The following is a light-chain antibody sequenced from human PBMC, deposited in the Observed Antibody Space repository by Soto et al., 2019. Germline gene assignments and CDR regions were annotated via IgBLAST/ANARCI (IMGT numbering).Light chain of an antibody. CDR3: QQYQSYSWT. CDR2: KAA. CDR1: QSITDS. J-gene: IGKJ1*01. V-gene: IGKV1-5*03. Sequence: DIQMTQSPSTLSASVGDRVTITCRASQSITDSLAWYQQKPGKAPKLLIYKAATLERGVPSRFSGSGSWTEVTLAISSLQPDDFATYYCQQYQSYSWTFCQGTKVEVK.